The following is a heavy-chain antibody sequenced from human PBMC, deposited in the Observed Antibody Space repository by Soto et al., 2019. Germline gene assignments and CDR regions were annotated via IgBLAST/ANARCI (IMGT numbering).Heavy chain of an antibody. V-gene: IGHV2-5*02. CDR2: IYWDDDK. CDR3: AHIPNYYQYDWFDP. CDR1: GFSLTTRGVG. J-gene: IGHJ5*02. D-gene: IGHD3-16*01. Sequence: QITLKESGPTLVKPTQTLTLTCTFSGFSLTTRGVGVGWIRQPPGKALECLALIYWDDDKRYSPSLQSRISITKDTSKNQVVLTMTNVDPVDTATYYCAHIPNYYQYDWFDPWGQGTLVYVSS.